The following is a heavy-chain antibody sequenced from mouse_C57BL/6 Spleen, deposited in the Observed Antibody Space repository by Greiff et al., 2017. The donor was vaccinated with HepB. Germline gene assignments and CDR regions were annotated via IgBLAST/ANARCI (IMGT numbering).Heavy chain of an antibody. V-gene: IGHV1-54*01. J-gene: IGHJ3*01. Sequence: VQLQQSGAELVRPGTSVKVSCKASGYAFTNYLIEWVKQRPGQGLEWIGVINPGSGGTNYNEKFKGKATLTADKSSSTAYMQLSSLTSEDSAVYFCASGLYYYGSSSAWFAYWGQGTLVTVSA. D-gene: IGHD1-1*01. CDR1: GYAFTNYL. CDR2: INPGSGGT. CDR3: ASGLYYYGSSSAWFAY.